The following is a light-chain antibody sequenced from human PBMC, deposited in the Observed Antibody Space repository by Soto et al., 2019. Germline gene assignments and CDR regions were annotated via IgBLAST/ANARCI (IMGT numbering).Light chain of an antibody. CDR2: DAS. J-gene: IGKJ4*01. Sequence: EIVVTQSPATLSVSPGERATLSCRASHSVSSSYLAWYQQKPGRAPRLLIYDASNKATGIPARFSGSGSGTDFTLTINSLEPEDFAVYYCQQRSNWPLTFGGGTKVDIK. CDR1: HSVSSSY. CDR3: QQRSNWPLT. V-gene: IGKV3D-20*02.